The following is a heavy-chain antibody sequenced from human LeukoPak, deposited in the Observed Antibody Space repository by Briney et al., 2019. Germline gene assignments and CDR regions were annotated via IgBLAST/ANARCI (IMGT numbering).Heavy chain of an antibody. CDR1: GGSISSYY. Sequence: SETLSLTCTVSGGSISSYYWSWIRQPPGKGLEWIGYIYYSGSTNYNPSLKSRVTISVDTSKNQFSLKLSSVTPADTAVYYCARGGGGRFDYWGQGTLVTVSS. CDR2: IYYSGST. J-gene: IGHJ4*02. V-gene: IGHV4-59*01. D-gene: IGHD4-23*01. CDR3: ARGGGGRFDY.